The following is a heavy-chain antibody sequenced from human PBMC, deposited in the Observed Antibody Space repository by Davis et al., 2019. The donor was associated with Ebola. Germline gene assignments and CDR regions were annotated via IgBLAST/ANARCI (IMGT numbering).Heavy chain of an antibody. Sequence: GESLKISCAASGFTFSDHYMDWVRQAPGKGLEWVGRTRNKANSYTTEYAASVKGRFTISRDDSKNSLYLQMNSLKTEDTAVYYCARGYCSSTSCFRPLGMDVWGQGTTVTVSS. CDR3: ARGYCSSTSCFRPLGMDV. CDR2: TRNKANSYTT. CDR1: GFTFSDHY. J-gene: IGHJ6*02. V-gene: IGHV3-72*01. D-gene: IGHD2-2*01.